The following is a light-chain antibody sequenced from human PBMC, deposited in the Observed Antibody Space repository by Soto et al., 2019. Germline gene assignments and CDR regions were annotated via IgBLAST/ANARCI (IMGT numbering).Light chain of an antibody. CDR3: QTWGTGIRV. Sequence: QSVLTQSPSASASLGASVKLTCTLSSGHSSYAIAWHQQQPEKGPRYLMKLNSDGSHSKGDGIPDRFSGSSSEAERYLTLSSLQSEDEADYYCQTWGTGIRVFGGGTKVTVL. CDR1: SGHSSYA. V-gene: IGLV4-69*01. CDR2: LNSDGSH. J-gene: IGLJ2*01.